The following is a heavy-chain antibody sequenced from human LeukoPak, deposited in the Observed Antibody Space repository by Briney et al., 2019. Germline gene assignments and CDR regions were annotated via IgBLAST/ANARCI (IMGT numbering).Heavy chain of an antibody. CDR1: GFTFSSYG. J-gene: IGHJ4*02. Sequence: GGSLRLSCAASGFTFSSYGMHWVRQAPGKGLEWVSVISHSGDRTYYADSVKGRFTISRDNSKNTLYLQMNSLRAEDTAVYYCANNWGCDYWGQGTLVTVSS. CDR2: ISHSGDRT. V-gene: IGHV3-23*01. D-gene: IGHD7-27*01. CDR3: ANNWGCDY.